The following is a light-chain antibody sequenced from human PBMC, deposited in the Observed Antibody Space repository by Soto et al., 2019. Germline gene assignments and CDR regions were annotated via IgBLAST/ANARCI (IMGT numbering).Light chain of an antibody. V-gene: IGLV2-14*01. CDR2: DVS. Sequence: QSVLTQPASVSGSPGQSITISCTGTSSDVGGYNYVSWYQQHPGKAPKLMIYDVSNRPSGVSNRFSGSKSGNTASLTISGLQAEDEADYYCSSYTSSSTLECYVFGTGTKVTVL. CDR1: SSDVGGYNY. CDR3: SSYTSSSTLECYV. J-gene: IGLJ1*01.